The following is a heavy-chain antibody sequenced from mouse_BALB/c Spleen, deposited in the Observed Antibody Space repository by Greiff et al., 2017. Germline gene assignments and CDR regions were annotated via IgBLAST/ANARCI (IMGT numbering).Heavy chain of an antibody. CDR1: GFTFSSYT. J-gene: IGHJ3*01. Sequence: EVNVVESGGGLVKPGGSLKLSCAASGFTFSSYTMSWVRQTPEKRLEWVATISSGGGNTYYPDSVKGRFTISRDNAKNNLYLQMSSLRSEDTALYYWASLSSWGNYLARFAYWGQGTLVTVSA. CDR2: ISSGGGNT. D-gene: IGHD2-1*01. V-gene: IGHV5-9*03. CDR3: ASLSSWGNYLARFAY.